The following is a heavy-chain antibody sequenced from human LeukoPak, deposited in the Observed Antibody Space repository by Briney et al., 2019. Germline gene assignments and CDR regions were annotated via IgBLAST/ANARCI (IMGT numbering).Heavy chain of an antibody. V-gene: IGHV1-46*01. Sequence: ASVKVSCKASGYTFTCYYMHWVRQAPGQGLEWMGIINPSGGSTSYAQKFQGRVTMTRDMSTSTVYMELSSLRSEDTAVYYCARVAYDSSGYYAFDIWGQGTMVTVSS. CDR2: INPSGGST. J-gene: IGHJ3*02. CDR3: ARVAYDSSGYYAFDI. D-gene: IGHD3-22*01. CDR1: GYTFTCYY.